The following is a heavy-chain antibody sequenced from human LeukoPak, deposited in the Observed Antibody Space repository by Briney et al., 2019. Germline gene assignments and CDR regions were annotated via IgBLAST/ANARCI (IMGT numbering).Heavy chain of an antibody. CDR1: GYTFTING. J-gene: IGHJ4*02. D-gene: IGHD6-13*01. CDR2: ISAYNGNT. Sequence: ASVKVSCKASGYTFTINGISWVRQAPGQGLEWMGWISAYNGNTNYAQKLQGRVTMTTDTSTSTAYMELRSLRSDDTAVYYCARDSSSWYGVYFDYWGQGTLVTVSS. V-gene: IGHV1-18*01. CDR3: ARDSSSWYGVYFDY.